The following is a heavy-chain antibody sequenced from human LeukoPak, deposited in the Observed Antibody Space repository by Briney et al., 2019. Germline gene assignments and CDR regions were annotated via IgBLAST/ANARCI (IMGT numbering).Heavy chain of an antibody. CDR3: AKDRPNFHENSGHYYRRDGDS. CDR2: MRGTAGRT. Sequence: ARSMTLSCHASGFTFYTYSMSWVRQAPGKGLEWVARMRGTAGRTVYPDSVKGRYTISRENSKNVLYLRMNSLTAEDTAIYYCAKDRPNFHENSGHYYRRDGDSWGQGTLVTVSS. J-gene: IGHJ5*01. D-gene: IGHD3-22*01. CDR1: GFTFYTYS. V-gene: IGHV3-23*01.